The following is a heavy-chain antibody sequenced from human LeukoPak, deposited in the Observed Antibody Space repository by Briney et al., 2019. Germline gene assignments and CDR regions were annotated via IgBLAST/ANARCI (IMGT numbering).Heavy chain of an antibody. D-gene: IGHD3-16*01. CDR2: IWHDGSSK. CDR1: RIPSSNYG. Sequence: PGGSLRLSCAASRIPSSNYGIHWVRQAPGKGLEWVAIIWHDGSSKYYADSVKGRFTISRDNSKNTLYLQMSRLRAEDTAVYYCVIEGGSTDAFDIWGRGTMVTVS. V-gene: IGHV3-33*01. CDR3: VIEGGSTDAFDI. J-gene: IGHJ3*02.